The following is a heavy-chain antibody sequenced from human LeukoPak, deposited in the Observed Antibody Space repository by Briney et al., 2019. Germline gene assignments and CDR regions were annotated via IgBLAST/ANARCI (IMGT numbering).Heavy chain of an antibody. V-gene: IGHV3-30*04. D-gene: IGHD5-24*01. CDR3: ARPSPPGDGYNPPDH. CDR2: ISHDARIK. CDR1: GFNFDNFA. J-gene: IGHJ4*02. Sequence: GKSLTLSCVVSGFNFDNFAMHWVRQPLGKELEWVAVISHDARIKYYADSMKGRITISRDNSKNTLFLQMNNLRTEDTAVYFCARPSPPGDGYNPPDHWGQGTLVTVSS.